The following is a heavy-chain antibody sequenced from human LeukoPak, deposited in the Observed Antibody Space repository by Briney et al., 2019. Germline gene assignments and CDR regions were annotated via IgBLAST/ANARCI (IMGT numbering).Heavy chain of an antibody. V-gene: IGHV3-7*03. D-gene: IGHD4-17*01. Sequence: QSGGSLRLSCAASGFTFSSYWMTWVRQAPGKGLEWVANIKQDGSEAYYVDSVKGRFTVSRDNAKNSLYLQMNSLRAEDTAVYYCARGRRWATVTTSGEGAEYFQHWGQGTLVTVSS. CDR1: GFTFSSYW. CDR2: IKQDGSEA. J-gene: IGHJ1*01. CDR3: ARGRRWATVTTSGEGAEYFQH.